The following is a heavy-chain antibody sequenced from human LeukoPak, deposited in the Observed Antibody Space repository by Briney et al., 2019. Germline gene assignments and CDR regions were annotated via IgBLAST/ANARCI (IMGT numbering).Heavy chain of an antibody. Sequence: SQTLSLTCAISGDSVSSNTAAWNWIRQSPSRGLEWLGRTYCRSKCYNDYAPSLESRITINPDTSNNQFSLQLKSVTPEDTAVYYCARDMAHPGWMDVWGKGTTVIVSS. CDR1: GDSVSSNTAA. CDR3: ARDMAHPGWMDV. V-gene: IGHV6-1*01. D-gene: IGHD5-24*01. J-gene: IGHJ6*03. CDR2: TYCRSKCYN.